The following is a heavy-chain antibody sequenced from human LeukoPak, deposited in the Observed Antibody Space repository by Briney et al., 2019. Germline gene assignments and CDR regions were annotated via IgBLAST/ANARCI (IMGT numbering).Heavy chain of an antibody. Sequence: GGSLRLSCAASGFTFSSYGMHWVRQAPGKGLEWVAFIRYDGSNKYYADSVKGRFTISRDNSKNTLYLQMNSLRAEDTAVYYCAKVDVVVPAAIWGPDYYYYYMDVWGKGTTVTVSS. J-gene: IGHJ6*03. CDR2: IRYDGSNK. V-gene: IGHV3-30*02. CDR3: AKVDVVVPAAIWGPDYYYYYMDV. D-gene: IGHD2-2*01. CDR1: GFTFSSYG.